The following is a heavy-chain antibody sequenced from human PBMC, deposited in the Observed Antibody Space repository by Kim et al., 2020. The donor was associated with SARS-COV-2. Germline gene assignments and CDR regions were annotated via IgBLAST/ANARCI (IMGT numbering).Heavy chain of an antibody. Sequence: SETLSLTCTVSGGSISSSSYYWGWIRQPPGKGLEWIGSIYYSGSTYYNPSLKSRVTISVDTSKNQFSLKLSSVTAADTALYYCARHTGYYYGSGSYGYYFDYWGQGTLVTVSS. D-gene: IGHD3-10*01. V-gene: IGHV4-39*01. CDR1: GGSISSSSYY. J-gene: IGHJ4*02. CDR3: ARHTGYYYGSGSYGYYFDY. CDR2: IYYSGST.